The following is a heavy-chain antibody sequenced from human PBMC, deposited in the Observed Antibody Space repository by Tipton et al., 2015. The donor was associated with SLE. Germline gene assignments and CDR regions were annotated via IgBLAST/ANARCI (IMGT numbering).Heavy chain of an antibody. V-gene: IGHV4-34*01. CDR2: INRSGST. CDR3: SRGDYGDYRDAFDI. D-gene: IGHD4-17*01. Sequence: LRLSCAVYGGSFSDYYWSWIRQPPGKGLEWIGEINRSGSTNYNPSLKSRVTISVDTSKNHFSLKLSSVTAADTAVYYCSRGDYGDYRDAFDIWGQGTLVTVSS. CDR1: GGSFSDYY. J-gene: IGHJ3*02.